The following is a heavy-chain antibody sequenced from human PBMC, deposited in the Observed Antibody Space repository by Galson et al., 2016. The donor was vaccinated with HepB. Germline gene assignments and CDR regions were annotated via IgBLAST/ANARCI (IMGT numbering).Heavy chain of an antibody. CDR3: ARLSASFFFDY. Sequence: SETLSLTCTVSGGAISSSSYYWGWIRQPPGMGLEWIGTIYYSGSSTYYNPSLRGRVTISVDTSKNQFSLNLSSVTAADTAVYYCARLSASFFFDYWGQGILGTVSS. V-gene: IGHV4-39*01. CDR2: IYYSGSST. J-gene: IGHJ4*02. D-gene: IGHD2/OR15-2a*01. CDR1: GGAISSSSYY.